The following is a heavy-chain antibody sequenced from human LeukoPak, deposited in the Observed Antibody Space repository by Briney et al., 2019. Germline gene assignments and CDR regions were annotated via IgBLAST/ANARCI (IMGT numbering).Heavy chain of an antibody. Sequence: PGGSLRLSCAASGFTFSNYWMDWVRQSPGKGLEWVANIKEDGSDKHYVDSVKGRFTISRDNAKNSLYLQMNSLRAEDTAVYYCARNSGWFRFDYWGQGTLVTVSS. CDR3: ARNSGWFRFDY. J-gene: IGHJ4*02. CDR2: IKEDGSDK. D-gene: IGHD6-19*01. CDR1: GFTFSNYW. V-gene: IGHV3-7*03.